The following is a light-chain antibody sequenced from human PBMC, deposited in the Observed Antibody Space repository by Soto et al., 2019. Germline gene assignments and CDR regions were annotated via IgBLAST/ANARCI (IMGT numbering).Light chain of an antibody. CDR3: YSYVGNDMYV. CDR1: SNYISSYNL. J-gene: IGLJ1*01. CDR2: EVS. Sequence: QSALTQPASVSGSPGQSITISCTAASNYISSYNLFSWYQQHPGRAPKLMIYEVSQRPSGISNRFSGSKSGNTASLTISGLQAEDEADYYCYSYVGNDMYVFGAGTKLTVL. V-gene: IGLV2-23*02.